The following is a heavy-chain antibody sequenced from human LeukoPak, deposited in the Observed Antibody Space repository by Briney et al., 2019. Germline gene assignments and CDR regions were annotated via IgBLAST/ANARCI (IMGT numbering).Heavy chain of an antibody. V-gene: IGHV4-59*08. CDR3: ASRGGSSWYFDY. J-gene: IGHJ4*02. CDR1: GGSFSNYY. D-gene: IGHD6-13*01. Sequence: PSETLCLSCTVSGGSFSNYYWRWIRQPPGKGLEWIGDIYYSGSSNYNASFKSRVTISVGTSKSQFSLKLSSVTAADTAVYYCASRGGSSWYFDYWGQGTLVTVSS. CDR2: IYYSGSS.